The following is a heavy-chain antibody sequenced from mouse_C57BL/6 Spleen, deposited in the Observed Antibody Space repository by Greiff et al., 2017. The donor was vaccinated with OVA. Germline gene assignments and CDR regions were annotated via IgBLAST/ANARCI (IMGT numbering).Heavy chain of an antibody. V-gene: IGHV5-6*01. CDR1: GFTFSSYG. J-gene: IGHJ2*01. CDR2: ISSGGSYT. Sequence: EVKLVESGGDLVKPGGSLKLSCAASGFTFSSYGMSWVRQTPDKRLEWVATISSGGSYTYYPDSVKGRFTISRDNATNTLYLQMSSLKSEDTAMYYGARQDYGREGAFDYWGQGTTLTVSS. CDR3: ARQDYGREGAFDY. D-gene: IGHD1-1*01.